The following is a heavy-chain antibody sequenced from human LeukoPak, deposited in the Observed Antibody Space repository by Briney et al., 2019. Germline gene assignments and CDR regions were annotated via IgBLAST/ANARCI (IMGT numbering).Heavy chain of an antibody. Sequence: PGGSLRLSCAASGFTFSSYGMHWVRQAPGKGLEWVAFIRYDGSNKYYADSVKGRFTISRDNSKNTLYLQMNSLRAEDTAVYYCAKDQITMVRGVEGVDYWGQGTLVTVSS. V-gene: IGHV3-30*02. CDR2: IRYDGSNK. J-gene: IGHJ4*02. D-gene: IGHD3-10*01. CDR3: AKDQITMVRGVEGVDY. CDR1: GFTFSSYG.